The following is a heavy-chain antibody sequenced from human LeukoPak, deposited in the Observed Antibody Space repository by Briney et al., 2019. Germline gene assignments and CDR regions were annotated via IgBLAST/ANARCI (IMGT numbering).Heavy chain of an antibody. V-gene: IGHV4-59*02. CDR2: IHYTGST. Sequence: SETLSLTCTVSGGSVNSYSWSWIRQPPGKGLEYIGYIHYTGSTNYNPSLKSRVTISVDTSKNQFSLKLSSVTAADTAVYYCARGRYYDSSGYAHFDIWGQGTMVTVSS. CDR1: GGSVNSYS. J-gene: IGHJ3*02. CDR3: ARGRYYDSSGYAHFDI. D-gene: IGHD3-22*01.